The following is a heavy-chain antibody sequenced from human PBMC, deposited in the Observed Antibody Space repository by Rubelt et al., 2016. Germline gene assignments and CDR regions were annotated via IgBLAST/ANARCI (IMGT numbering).Heavy chain of an antibody. J-gene: IGHJ4*02. Sequence: QVQLQQWGAGLLKPSETLSLTCAVYGGSFSGYYWSWIRQPPGKGLEWIGEINHSGSTNYNPSLKSRVTISLDTAKNQFSLKLSSVTAADTAVYYCARGSGYYDLDYWGQGTLVTVSS. CDR2: INHSGST. CDR1: GGSFSGYY. CDR3: ARGSGYYDLDY. V-gene: IGHV4-34*01. D-gene: IGHD3-22*01.